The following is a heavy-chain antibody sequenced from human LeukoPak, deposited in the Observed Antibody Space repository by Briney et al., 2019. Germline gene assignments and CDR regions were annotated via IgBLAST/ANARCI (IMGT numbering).Heavy chain of an antibody. CDR1: GGSISSGGYY. J-gene: IGHJ4*02. CDR2: IYSGGSA. D-gene: IGHD3-10*01. V-gene: IGHV3-66*01. CDR3: AKTVADENSGSEGVDYFDY. Sequence: ETLSLTCTVSGGSISSGGYYWSWVRQVPGKGLEWVSIIYSGGSAYYADSVKDRFIISRDNSKNTLYLQMNSLRAEDTAVYYCAKTVADENSGSEGVDYFDYWGQGTLVTVSS.